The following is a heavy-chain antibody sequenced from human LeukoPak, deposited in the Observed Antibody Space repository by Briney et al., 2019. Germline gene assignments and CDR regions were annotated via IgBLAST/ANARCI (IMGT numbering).Heavy chain of an antibody. CDR3: ARAEYTAMVTH. J-gene: IGHJ4*02. D-gene: IGHD5-18*01. V-gene: IGHV3-30-3*01. Sequence: GGSLRLSCAASGFTFSSYAMHWVRQAPGKGLEWVAVISYDGSNKYYADSVKGRFTISRDNSKNTLYLQMNGLRAEDTAVYYCARAEYTAMVTHWGQGTLVTVSS. CDR2: ISYDGSNK. CDR1: GFTFSSYA.